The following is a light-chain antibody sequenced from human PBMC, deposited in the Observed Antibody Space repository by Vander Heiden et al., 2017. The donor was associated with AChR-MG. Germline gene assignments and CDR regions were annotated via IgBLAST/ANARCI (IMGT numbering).Light chain of an antibody. V-gene: IGLV1-40*01. Sequence: QSMLTQPPSVSGAPVQSVTISCPGIRSNIGAGYDVHWYRQVPGTAPKLLIDANRLRPSGVPDRFAGSKSGTSPSLTISRLQTEDEADYYCQSYDTSLSAYVFGTGTKVTVL. CDR2: ANR. CDR1: RSNIGAGYD. CDR3: QSYDTSLSAYV. J-gene: IGLJ1*01.